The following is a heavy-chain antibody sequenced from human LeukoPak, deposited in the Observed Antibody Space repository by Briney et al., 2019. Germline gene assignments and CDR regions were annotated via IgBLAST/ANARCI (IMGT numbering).Heavy chain of an antibody. CDR1: GFTFSSYA. D-gene: IGHD3-22*01. CDR3: AKEISLYYYDSSGQDY. V-gene: IGHV3-23*01. Sequence: GGSPRLSCAASGFTFSSYAMSWVRQAPGKGLEWVSAISGSGGSTYYADSVKGRFTISRDNSKNTLYLQMNSLRAEDTAVYYCAKEISLYYYDSSGQDYWGQGTLVTVSS. CDR2: ISGSGGST. J-gene: IGHJ4*02.